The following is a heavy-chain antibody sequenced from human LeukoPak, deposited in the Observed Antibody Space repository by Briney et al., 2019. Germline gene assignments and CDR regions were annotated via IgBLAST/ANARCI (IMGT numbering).Heavy chain of an antibody. Sequence: GGSLRLSCAASGFTFNRYWMHWVRQVPGKGLEWVSRISTDGSTTTYADSVKGRFTISRDNAKNTLYLQRNSLRAEDTAVYYCAKPYGSAYYYFDNWGQGTLVTVSS. J-gene: IGHJ4*02. CDR3: AKPYGSAYYYFDN. CDR1: GFTFNRYW. D-gene: IGHD6-19*01. CDR2: ISTDGSTT. V-gene: IGHV3-74*01.